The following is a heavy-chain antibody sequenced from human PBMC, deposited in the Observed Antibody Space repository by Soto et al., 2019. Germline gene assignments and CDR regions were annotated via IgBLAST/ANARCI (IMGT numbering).Heavy chain of an antibody. CDR2: IKQDGSDK. CDR1: GFTFNTYW. CDR3: AREIYATFDY. Sequence: EVQLVESGGGLVQPGGSLRLSCAASGFTFNTYWMTWVRQAPGKGLEWVASIKQDGSDKFYVDSLKGRFTISKDNTKNSLYLQMNSLRAEDTAVYYCAREIYATFDYWGQGTLVTVSS. J-gene: IGHJ4*02. D-gene: IGHD4-17*01. V-gene: IGHV3-7*01.